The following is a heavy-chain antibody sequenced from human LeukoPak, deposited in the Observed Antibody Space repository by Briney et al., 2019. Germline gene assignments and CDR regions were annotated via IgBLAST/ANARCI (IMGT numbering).Heavy chain of an antibody. CDR3: ARDVKLSY. J-gene: IGHJ4*02. Sequence: SETLSLTCTVSDASISSYYWSWIRQPPGKGLEWIGYIYYSGSTNYNPSLKSRVTLSVDMSKNQFSLKLSSVTAADTAIYYCARDVKLSYWGQGTLVTVSS. CDR1: DASISSYY. V-gene: IGHV4-59*01. CDR2: IYYSGST.